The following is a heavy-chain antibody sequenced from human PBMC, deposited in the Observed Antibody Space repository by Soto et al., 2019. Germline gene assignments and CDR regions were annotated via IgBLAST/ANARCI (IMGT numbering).Heavy chain of an antibody. J-gene: IGHJ4*02. D-gene: IGHD4-17*01. CDR2: FYYGGSP. CDR3: ARLPLRRTREDVDY. V-gene: IGHV4-39*01. Sequence: QLQLQESGPGLVKPSETLPLTCSVSGGSISSSSYNWGWIRQPPGKGLEWIGSFYYGGSPYYHPSLTRRVTISVDTSKNQFSLNLNSVTAADTAVYYCARLPLRRTREDVDYWGQGTLVAVSS. CDR1: GGSISSSSYN.